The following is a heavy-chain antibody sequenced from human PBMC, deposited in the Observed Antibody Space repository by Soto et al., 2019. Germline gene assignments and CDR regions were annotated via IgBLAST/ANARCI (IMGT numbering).Heavy chain of an antibody. CDR1: GGSISSGGYS. V-gene: IGHV4-61*08. CDR3: ARLKGDSSSWWDNWFDP. J-gene: IGHJ5*02. CDR2: IYYSGST. Sequence: SETLSLTCAVSGGSISSGGYSWSWIRQPPGKGLEWIGYIYYSGSTNYNPSLKSRVTISVDTSKNQFSLKLSSVTAADTAVYYCARLKGDSSSWWDNWFDPWGQGTLVTVSS. D-gene: IGHD6-13*01.